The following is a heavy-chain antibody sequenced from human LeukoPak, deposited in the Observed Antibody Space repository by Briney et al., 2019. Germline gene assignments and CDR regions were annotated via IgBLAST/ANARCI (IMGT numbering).Heavy chain of an antibody. D-gene: IGHD3-22*01. V-gene: IGHV3-23*01. Sequence: GGSLRLSCAASGFIFNNYGLIWVRQAPGKGPEWVSAISNDGGGTQYADSVEGRFTISRDNSKNTLFLQMSSLRAEDTALYYCAKGSSGYFADLWGQGTLVTVSS. J-gene: IGHJ5*02. CDR3: AKGSSGYFADL. CDR1: GFIFNNYG. CDR2: ISNDGGGT.